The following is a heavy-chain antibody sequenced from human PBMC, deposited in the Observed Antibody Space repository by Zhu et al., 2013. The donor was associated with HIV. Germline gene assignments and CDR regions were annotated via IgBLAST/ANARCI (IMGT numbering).Heavy chain of an antibody. CDR1: GGTFSSYA. D-gene: IGHD3-16*01. CDR2: IIPIFGTA. Sequence: QVQLVQSGAEVKKPGSSVKVSCKASGGTFSSYAISWVRQAPGQGLEWMGGIIPIFGTANYAQKFQGRVTITADKSTSTAYMELSSLRSEDTAVYYCASQPDSGRVPIILTWFTLPVWGYVGGR. CDR3: ASQPDSGRVPIILTWFTLPVWGYV. V-gene: IGHV1-69*06. J-gene: IGHJ2*01.